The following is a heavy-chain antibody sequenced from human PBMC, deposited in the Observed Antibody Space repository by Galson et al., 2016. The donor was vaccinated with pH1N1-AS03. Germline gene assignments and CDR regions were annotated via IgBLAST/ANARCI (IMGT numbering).Heavy chain of an antibody. J-gene: IGHJ6*02. Sequence: SLRLSCAASGFIFSSDWMHWVRQVPGKGLVRVSRITSDGSSISYADAVKGRFTTSRDNAKNTLYLQMNSLRAEETAVYHCAIAMYTSGWYGMDVWGQGTTVTVSS. V-gene: IGHV3-74*01. CDR1: GFIFSSDW. CDR3: AIAMYTSGWYGMDV. CDR2: ITSDGSSI. D-gene: IGHD6-19*01.